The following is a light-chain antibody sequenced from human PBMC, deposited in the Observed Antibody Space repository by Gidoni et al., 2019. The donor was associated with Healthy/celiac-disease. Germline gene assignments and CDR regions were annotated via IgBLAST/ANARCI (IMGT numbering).Light chain of an antibody. Sequence: ELVLTQSPGTLSLSPGERATLSCRASQSVSSSYFAWYQQKPGQAPRLLIYGASSRATGIPDRFSGSGSGTDFTLTISRLEPEDFAVYYCQQYGSSPRGTFGQGTKVEIK. CDR1: QSVSSSY. CDR2: GAS. CDR3: QQYGSSPRGT. V-gene: IGKV3-20*01. J-gene: IGKJ1*01.